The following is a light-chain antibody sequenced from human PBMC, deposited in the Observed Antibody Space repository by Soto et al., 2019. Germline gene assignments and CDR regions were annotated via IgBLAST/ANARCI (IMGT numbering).Light chain of an antibody. CDR1: QSLLHSNGYNY. Sequence: DIVMTQSPLSLPVTPGEPASISCRSSQSLLHSNGYNYLDWYLQKPGQSPQLLIYLGSNRASGVPDRFSGSASGTDFTLRISRVEAEDIGIYYCMQATQTPYTFGQGTKVDIK. J-gene: IGKJ2*01. CDR3: MQATQTPYT. V-gene: IGKV2-28*01. CDR2: LGS.